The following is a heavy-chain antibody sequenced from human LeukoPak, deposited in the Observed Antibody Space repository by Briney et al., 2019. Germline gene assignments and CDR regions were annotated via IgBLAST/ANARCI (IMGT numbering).Heavy chain of an antibody. CDR2: IYYSGST. V-gene: IGHV4-39*01. D-gene: IGHD2-8*02. Sequence: PSETLSLTCTVSGGSISSSSYYWGWIRQPPGKGLEWIGSIYYSGSTYYNPSLKSRVTISVDTSKNQFSLKLSSVTAADTAVYYCSGAWSINWFDPWGQGTLVTVSP. J-gene: IGHJ5*02. CDR1: GGSISSSSYY. CDR3: SGAWSINWFDP.